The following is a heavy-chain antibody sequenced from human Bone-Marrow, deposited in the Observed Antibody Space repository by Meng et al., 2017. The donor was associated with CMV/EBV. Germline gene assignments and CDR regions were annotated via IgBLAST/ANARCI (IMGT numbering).Heavy chain of an antibody. CDR2: INPNSGGT. V-gene: IGHV1-2*02. Sequence: ASVKVSCKASGYTFINYNINWVRQAPGQGLEWMGWINPNSGGTNYAQKFQGRVTMTRDTSISTAYMDLSRLRSDDTAVYYCARIPRGVWGQGTLVTVSS. CDR1: GYTFINYN. D-gene: IGHD3-16*01. J-gene: IGHJ4*02. CDR3: ARIPRGV.